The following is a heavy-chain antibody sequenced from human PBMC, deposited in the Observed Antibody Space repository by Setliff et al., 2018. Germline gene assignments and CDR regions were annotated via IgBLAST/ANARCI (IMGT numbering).Heavy chain of an antibody. CDR1: GYSFTSYW. CDR3: ARQARGYYYDSSDYYRASPGYYYMDV. Sequence: PGESLKISCKGSGYSFTSYWIGWVRQMPGKGLEWMGIIYPGDSDTRYSPSFQGQVTISADKSISTAYLQWSSLKASDTAMYYCARQARGYYYDSSDYYRASPGYYYMDVWGKGTTVTVS. V-gene: IGHV5-51*01. CDR2: IYPGDSDT. D-gene: IGHD3-22*01. J-gene: IGHJ6*03.